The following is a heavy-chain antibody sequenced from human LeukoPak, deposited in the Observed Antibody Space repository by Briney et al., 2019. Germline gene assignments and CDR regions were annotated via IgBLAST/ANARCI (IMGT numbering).Heavy chain of an antibody. CDR2: INSDGSST. Sequence: PGGSLRLSCAASGFTFSSYWMHWVRQAPGKGLVWVSRINSDGSSTSYADSVKGRFTISRDNAKNTLYLQMNSLRAEDTAVYYCARGRFRSGYSHGYSKGHDAFDTWGQGTMVTVSS. J-gene: IGHJ3*02. CDR3: ARGRFRSGYSHGYSKGHDAFDT. V-gene: IGHV3-74*01. CDR1: GFTFSSYW. D-gene: IGHD5-18*01.